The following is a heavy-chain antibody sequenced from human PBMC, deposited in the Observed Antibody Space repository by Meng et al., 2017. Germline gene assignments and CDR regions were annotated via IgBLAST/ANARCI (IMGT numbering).Heavy chain of an antibody. CDR2: ISSSGSTI. J-gene: IGHJ5*02. V-gene: IGHV3-11*01. CDR3: ASIKVDP. Sequence: VQWCVCGGGLEKLGGSLRRYCAACGFTLSEYYMSWMRQATGKGLEWVSYISSSGSTIYYADSVKGRFTISRDNAKNSLYLQMNSLRAEDTAVYYCASIKVDPWGQGTLVTVSS. D-gene: IGHD1-14*01. CDR1: GFTLSEYY.